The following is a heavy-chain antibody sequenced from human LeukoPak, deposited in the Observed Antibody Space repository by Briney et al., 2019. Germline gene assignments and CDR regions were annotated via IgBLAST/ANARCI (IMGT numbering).Heavy chain of an antibody. Sequence: PSETLSLTCTVSGGSISSSSYYWGWIRQTPGKGLEWIGSIYYSGSTYCNPSLKSRVTIAVDTSKNQFSLKLSSVTAADTAVYYCARRLELEYYFDYWGQGTLVTVSS. CDR1: GGSISSSSYY. CDR2: IYYSGST. J-gene: IGHJ4*02. D-gene: IGHD3-3*01. CDR3: ARRLELEYYFDY. V-gene: IGHV4-39*01.